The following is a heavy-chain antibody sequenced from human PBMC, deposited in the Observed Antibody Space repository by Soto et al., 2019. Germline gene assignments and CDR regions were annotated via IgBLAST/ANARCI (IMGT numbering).Heavy chain of an antibody. CDR2: ISSSGSTI. CDR1: GVTFSSYE. J-gene: IGHJ6*02. Sequence: GGSLIHSCAASGVTFSSYEMNWVSQTPGKGLEWFSYISSSGSTIYYADSVKGRFTVSRDNAKNTVYLQMNSLRAEDTALYYCARGYDFWSGYYRPHGMDLWGQGTAVTVSS. V-gene: IGHV3-48*03. CDR3: ARGYDFWSGYYRPHGMDL. D-gene: IGHD3-3*01.